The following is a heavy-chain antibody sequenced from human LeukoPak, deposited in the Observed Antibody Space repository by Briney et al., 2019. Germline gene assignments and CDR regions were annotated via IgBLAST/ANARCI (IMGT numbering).Heavy chain of an antibody. J-gene: IGHJ6*02. V-gene: IGHV3-30*02. D-gene: IGHD3-10*01. CDR2: RYDGSNT. Sequence: GGSLRLSCAASGFIFSNYGLVWVRRLQARGWSGWHLRYDGSNTYYADSVKGRFTISRDNSKNTLSLQMNSLRAEDTAVYYCARMKYYYGSGSSSYYYGMDVWGQGTTVTVSS. CDR3: ARMKYYYGSGSSSYYYGMDV. CDR1: GFIFSNYG.